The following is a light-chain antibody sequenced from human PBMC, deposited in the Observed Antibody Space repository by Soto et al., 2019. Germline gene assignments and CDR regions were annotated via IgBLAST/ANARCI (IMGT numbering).Light chain of an antibody. CDR3: QQHNDWPLT. CDR2: GVT. CDR1: QSVSNN. J-gene: IGKJ4*01. V-gene: IGKV3-15*01. Sequence: EIVMTQSPATLSVSPGERVTLSCRASQSVSNNLAWYQQKPGQAPRLLIYGVTATATGIPARFSGSGSGTEFTLTISSLQSEDFAVYYCQQHNDWPLTFGGGTKVEIK.